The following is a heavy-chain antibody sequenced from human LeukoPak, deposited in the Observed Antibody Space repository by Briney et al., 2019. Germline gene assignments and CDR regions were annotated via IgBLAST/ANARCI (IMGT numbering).Heavy chain of an antibody. J-gene: IGHJ4*02. CDR3: AKIQDRTGGTGSGGNCYSYYFDN. CDR1: GDSISSYY. CDR2: IHYSGST. Sequence: SETLSLTCTVSGDSISSYYWSWIRQPPGKGLEWMGYIHYSGSTKYNPYPKSRVTTSSHMSKNQFSLELTSVTAADTAVYYGAKIQDRTGGTGSGGNCYSYYFDNWGQGTLVTVSS. V-gene: IGHV4-59*01. D-gene: IGHD2-15*01.